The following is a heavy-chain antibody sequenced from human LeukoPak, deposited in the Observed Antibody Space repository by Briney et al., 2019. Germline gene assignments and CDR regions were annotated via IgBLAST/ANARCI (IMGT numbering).Heavy chain of an antibody. CDR1: GFTFSSYA. D-gene: IGHD4-23*01. Sequence: GGSLRLSCAASGFTFSSYAMSWVRQAPGKGLEWVSAISGSGGSTYYADSVKGRFTISRDNSKDTLYLQMNSPRAEDTAVYYCATVVTPYLNYFDYWGQGTLVTVSS. CDR3: ATVVTPYLNYFDY. V-gene: IGHV3-23*01. CDR2: ISGSGGST. J-gene: IGHJ4*02.